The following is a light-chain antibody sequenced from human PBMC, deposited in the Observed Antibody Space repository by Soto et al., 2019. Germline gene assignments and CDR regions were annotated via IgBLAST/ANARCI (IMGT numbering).Light chain of an antibody. CDR2: DAS. Sequence: EIVLTQSPATLSLSPGARATLSCRASQSLNNYLAWYQQKPGQAPRLLIYDASERATGVPARFSASGSWTDFTLTISSLEPEDFAVYYCQQRYNWPRFSFGPGTKLDI. CDR1: QSLNNY. V-gene: IGKV3-11*01. J-gene: IGKJ3*01. CDR3: QQRYNWPRFS.